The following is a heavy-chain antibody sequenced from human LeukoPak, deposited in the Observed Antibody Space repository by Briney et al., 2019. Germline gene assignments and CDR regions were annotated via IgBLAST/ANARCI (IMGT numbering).Heavy chain of an antibody. CDR1: GGSISTYY. CDR3: ARHAIVVVKNNNWFDP. CDR2: IYYSGST. D-gene: IGHD3-22*01. J-gene: IGHJ5*02. V-gene: IGHV4-59*01. Sequence: SETLSLTCTVSGGSISTYYWSWIRQPPGKGLEWIGYIYYSGSTNYNPSLKSRVTISVDTSKNQFSLGLSSVTAADTAVYYCARHAIVVVKNNNWFDPWGQGTLVTVSS.